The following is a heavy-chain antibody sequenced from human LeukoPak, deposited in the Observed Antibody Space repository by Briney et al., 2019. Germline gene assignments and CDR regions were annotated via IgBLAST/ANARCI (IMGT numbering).Heavy chain of an antibody. CDR2: INHSGST. D-gene: IGHD2-15*01. J-gene: IGHJ5*02. V-gene: IGHV4-34*01. CDR3: ARKVVVAAHNWFDP. Sequence: SETLSLTCAVYGGSFSGYYWSWIRQPPGKGLEWIGEINHSGSTNYNPSLKSRVTISVDTSKNQFSLKLSSVTAADTAVYYCARKVVVAAHNWFDPWGQGTLVTVSS. CDR1: GGSFSGYY.